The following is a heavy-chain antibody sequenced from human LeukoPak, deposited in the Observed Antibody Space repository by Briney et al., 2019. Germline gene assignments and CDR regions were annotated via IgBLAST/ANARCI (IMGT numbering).Heavy chain of an antibody. J-gene: IGHJ1*01. Sequence: PSETLSLTCTVSGGSISSYYWSWIRQPAGKGLEWIGRIYPSGSTTYNPSLQSRVIMSVDTSKNQFSLKLNSVTAADTAVYYCASDNHCSGTSCLFQHWGQGTLVTVSS. D-gene: IGHD2-2*01. V-gene: IGHV4-4*07. CDR1: GGSISSYY. CDR2: IYPSGST. CDR3: ASDNHCSGTSCLFQH.